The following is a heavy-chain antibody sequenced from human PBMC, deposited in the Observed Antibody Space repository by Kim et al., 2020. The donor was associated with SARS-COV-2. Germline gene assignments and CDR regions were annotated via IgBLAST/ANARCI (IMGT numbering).Heavy chain of an antibody. CDR1: GFTFSSYS. Sequence: GGSLRLSCAASGFTFSSYSINWVRQAPVKGLEWVSSIISSSSYIYYADSVKGRFTISRDNAKNSLYLQMNSLRAEDTAVYYCARDEFRSSWFFWGQGTLVTVSS. V-gene: IGHV3-21*01. CDR2: IISSSSYI. J-gene: IGHJ4*02. D-gene: IGHD6-13*01. CDR3: ARDEFRSSWFF.